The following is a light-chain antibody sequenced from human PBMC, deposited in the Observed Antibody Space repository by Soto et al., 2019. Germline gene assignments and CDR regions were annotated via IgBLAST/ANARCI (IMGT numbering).Light chain of an antibody. V-gene: IGKV1-5*03. CDR1: QSISNW. Sequence: DIQMTPSPSTLPASVGDRVTITCRASQSISNWLAWYQQKPGKAPKLLIYKASSLESGVPSRFSGSGSGTEFTLTISSLQPDDFATYYCQHYNSYSEAFGQGTKVDIK. CDR2: KAS. CDR3: QHYNSYSEA. J-gene: IGKJ1*01.